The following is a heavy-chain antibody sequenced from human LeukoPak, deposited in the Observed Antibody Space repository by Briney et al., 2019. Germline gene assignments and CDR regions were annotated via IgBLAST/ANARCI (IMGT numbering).Heavy chain of an antibody. Sequence: PGGSLRLSCAASGFTFSSYGMHWVRQAPGKGLEWVAVISYDGSNKYYADSVKGRFTISRDNSKNTLYLQMNSLRAEDTAVYYCAKSVVAAMNFDYWGQGTLVTVSS. J-gene: IGHJ4*02. CDR2: ISYDGSNK. CDR3: AKSVVAAMNFDY. V-gene: IGHV3-30*18. CDR1: GFTFSSYG. D-gene: IGHD2-15*01.